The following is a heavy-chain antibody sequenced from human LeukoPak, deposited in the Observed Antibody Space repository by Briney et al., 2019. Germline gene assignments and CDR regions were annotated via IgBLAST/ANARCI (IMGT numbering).Heavy chain of an antibody. D-gene: IGHD2-15*01. J-gene: IGHJ4*02. CDR1: GYTFTSYG. CDR3: ARTIIVDRRLDY. V-gene: IGHV1-18*01. Sequence: ASVKVSCKASGYTFTSYGISWVRQAPGQGLEWMGWISAYNGNTNYAQKLQGRVTMTTDTSTSPAYMELRSLRSDDTAVYYCARTIIVDRRLDYWGQGTLVTVSS. CDR2: ISAYNGNT.